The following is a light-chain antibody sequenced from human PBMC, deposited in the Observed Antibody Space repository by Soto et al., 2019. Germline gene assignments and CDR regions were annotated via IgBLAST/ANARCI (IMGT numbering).Light chain of an antibody. V-gene: IGKV3-15*01. CDR3: QQYHDWPIT. Sequence: EIVMTQSPATLSVSLGERATLSCRASQSISSNLAWYQQKPGQAPRLLIYGASTRATGIPDRFSGSGSGTDFTLTISSRQSEDFAVYHCQQYHDWPITFGQGTRLEIK. CDR2: GAS. CDR1: QSISSN. J-gene: IGKJ5*01.